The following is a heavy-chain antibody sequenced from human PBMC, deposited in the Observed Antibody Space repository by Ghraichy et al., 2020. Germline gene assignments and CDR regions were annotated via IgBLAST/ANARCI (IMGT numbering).Heavy chain of an antibody. CDR2: IYYSGST. V-gene: IGHV4-59*08. J-gene: IGHJ4*02. CDR3: ARLGGRASYYDY. CDR1: GGSISSYY. D-gene: IGHD3-16*01. Sequence: SETLSLTCTVSGGSISSYYWSWIRQPPGKGLEWIGYIYYSGSTNYNPSLKSRVTISVDTSKNQFSLKLSSVTAADTAVYYCARLGGRASYYDYWGQGTLVTVSS.